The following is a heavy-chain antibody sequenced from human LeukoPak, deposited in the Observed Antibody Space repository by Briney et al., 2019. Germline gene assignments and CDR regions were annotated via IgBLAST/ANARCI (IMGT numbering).Heavy chain of an antibody. CDR2: ISNSGPTI. D-gene: IGHD3-3*01. J-gene: IGHJ4*02. V-gene: IGHV3-11*01. Sequence: GGSLRLSCAASGFTFSDYYMSWVRQAPGKGLEWVSYISNSGPTIFYADSVKGRFTISRDNAKNSLYLQMNSLRAEDTAVYYCARRLSYYDFWSGYDYWGQGTLVTVSS. CDR1: GFTFSDYY. CDR3: ARRLSYYDFWSGYDY.